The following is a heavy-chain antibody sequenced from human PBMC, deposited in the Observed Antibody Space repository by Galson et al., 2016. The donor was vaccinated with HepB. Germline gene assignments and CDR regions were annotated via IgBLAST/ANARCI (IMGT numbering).Heavy chain of an antibody. J-gene: IGHJ4*02. CDR2: ISSDGGTT. V-gene: IGHV3-64D*09. D-gene: IGHD2-15*01. CDR1: GFTFSSFA. CDR3: VKAYCSGDTCYPYFDH. Sequence: SLRLSCAASGFTFSSFAMHWVRQAPGKGLEYVSAISSDGGTTYNADSVKGRFTISRDNSKNTLYLQMSNLTTEDTAVYYCVKAYCSGDTCYPYFDHWGQGLLVTVSS.